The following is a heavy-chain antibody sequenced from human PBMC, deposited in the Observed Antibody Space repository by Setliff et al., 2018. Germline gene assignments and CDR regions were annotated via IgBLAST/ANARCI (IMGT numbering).Heavy chain of an antibody. CDR1: GGTFTSYY. D-gene: IGHD6-13*01. CDR2: INPSGGST. J-gene: IGHJ5*02. CDR3: ATPGQQLVRLDRFDP. Sequence: ASVKVSCKASGGTFTSYYMHWVRQAPGQGLEWMGTINPSGGSTSYAQKFQGRVTMTRDTSTSTVYMELSSLRSEDTAVYYCATPGQQLVRLDRFDPWGQGTLVTVSS. V-gene: IGHV1-46*01.